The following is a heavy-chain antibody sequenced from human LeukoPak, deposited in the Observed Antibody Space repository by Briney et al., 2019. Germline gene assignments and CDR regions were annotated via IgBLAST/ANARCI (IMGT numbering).Heavy chain of an antibody. CDR3: AVSRIVGAVDVFDM. CDR1: GFTVSSNY. J-gene: IGHJ3*02. Sequence: GGSLRLSCAASGFTVSSNYMSWVRQAPGKGLEWVSVIYSGGNTYYADSVKGRFTISRDNSENTVSLQMNSLRDEDTAVYFCAVSRIVGAVDVFDMWGQGTMVTVSS. D-gene: IGHD1-26*01. V-gene: IGHV3-66*01. CDR2: IYSGGNT.